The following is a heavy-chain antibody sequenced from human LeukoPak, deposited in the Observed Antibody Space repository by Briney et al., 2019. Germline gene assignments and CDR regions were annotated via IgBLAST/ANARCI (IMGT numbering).Heavy chain of an antibody. V-gene: IGHV4-39*01. CDR2: RYYNGST. D-gene: IGHD2-15*01. CDR1: GVSISSSSYY. CDR3: ARHDFGYCSGGSCYLHCFDP. J-gene: IGHJ5*02. Sequence: SETLSLTCTVSGVSISSSSYYWGWIRQPPGKGLEWIGSRYYNGSTYYNPSLKSRVTISVVTSKNQFSLKLSSVTAADTAVYYCARHDFGYCSGGSCYLHCFDPWGQGTLVTVSS.